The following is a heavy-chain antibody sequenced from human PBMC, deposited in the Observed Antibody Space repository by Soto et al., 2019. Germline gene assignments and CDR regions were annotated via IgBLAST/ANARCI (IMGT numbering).Heavy chain of an antibody. Sequence: PGESLKISCKGSGYSFTSYWISWVRQMPGKGLEWMGRIDPSDSYTNYSPSFQGHVTISADKSISTAYLQWSSLKASDTAMYYCASRVDTAMVGGNTFYYYYGMDVWGQGTTVTVS. CDR3: ASRVDTAMVGGNTFYYYYGMDV. CDR2: IDPSDSYT. D-gene: IGHD5-18*01. J-gene: IGHJ6*02. V-gene: IGHV5-10-1*01. CDR1: GYSFTSYW.